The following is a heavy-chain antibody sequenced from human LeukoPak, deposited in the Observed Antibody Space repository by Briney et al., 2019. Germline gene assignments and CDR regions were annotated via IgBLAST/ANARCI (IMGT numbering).Heavy chain of an antibody. CDR2: FGASGTTT. CDR1: GFTLSNYG. V-gene: IGHV3-23*01. D-gene: IGHD3-10*01. J-gene: IGHJ6*03. Sequence: GGSLRLSCAVSGFTLSNYGMSWVRQAPGKGLEWVSTFGASGTTTYYADFVQGRFTISRDNSKNTVYLQMNSLRDEDTAVYYCAKCSGSGSYSRRATYYYYYMDVWGKGTTVTVSS. CDR3: AKCSGSGSYSRRATYYYYYMDV.